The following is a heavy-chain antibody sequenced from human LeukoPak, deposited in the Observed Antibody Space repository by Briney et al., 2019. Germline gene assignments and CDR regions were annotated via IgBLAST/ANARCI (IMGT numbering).Heavy chain of an antibody. CDR1: GFPFSGYW. J-gene: IGHJ4*02. Sequence: PGGSLRLSCVASGFPFSGYWMTWVRQAPGKGLEWVANIKQDGSKKSYVDSVKGRFTISRDNAKNSLYLQMNSLRAEDTAIYYCTRVGYIDEGIDYWDQGTLVTVSS. CDR2: IKQDGSKK. D-gene: IGHD5-24*01. CDR3: TRVGYIDEGIDY. V-gene: IGHV3-7*04.